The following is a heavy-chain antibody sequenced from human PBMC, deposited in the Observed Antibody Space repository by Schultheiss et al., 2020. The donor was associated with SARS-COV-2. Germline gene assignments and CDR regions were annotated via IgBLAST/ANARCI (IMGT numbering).Heavy chain of an antibody. CDR1: GYTFTSYG. CDR3: ARDPGQFGMVRGVIPDY. CDR2: ISAYNGNT. J-gene: IGHJ4*02. Sequence: ASVKVSCKASGYTFTSYGISWVRQAPGQGLEWMGWISAYNGNTNYAQKLQGRVTMTTDTSTSTAYMELRSLRSEDTAVYYCARDPGQFGMVRGVIPDYWGQGTLVTVSS. V-gene: IGHV1-18*01. D-gene: IGHD3-10*01.